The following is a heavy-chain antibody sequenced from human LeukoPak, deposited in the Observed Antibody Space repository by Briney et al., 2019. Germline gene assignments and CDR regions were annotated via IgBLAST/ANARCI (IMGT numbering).Heavy chain of an antibody. J-gene: IGHJ4*02. V-gene: IGHV1-18*01. CDR3: ARGQESWLQFPLSD. CDR1: GYTFTNFG. CDR2: ISAYDGNT. D-gene: IGHD5-24*01. Sequence: ASVKVSCKASGYTFTNFGISWVRQAPGQGLEWMGWISAYDGNTNYVQKFQGRVSMTTDTSTTTAYMELRSLGSDDTAVYYCARGQESWLQFPLSDWGQGTLVTVSS.